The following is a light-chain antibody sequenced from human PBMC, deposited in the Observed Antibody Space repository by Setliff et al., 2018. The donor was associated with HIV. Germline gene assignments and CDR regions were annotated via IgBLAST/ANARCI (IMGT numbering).Light chain of an antibody. Sequence: PASVSGSPGQSITISCTGTSSDVGGYKLVSWYQQYPGKAPKLLISEVSQRPSGVSSRFSASKSGNTASLTISGLQPEDEADYYCSSYAGRSNSFEVFGTGTKVTVL. CDR1: SSDVGGYKL. J-gene: IGLJ1*01. CDR3: SSYAGRSNSFEV. CDR2: EVS. V-gene: IGLV2-23*02.